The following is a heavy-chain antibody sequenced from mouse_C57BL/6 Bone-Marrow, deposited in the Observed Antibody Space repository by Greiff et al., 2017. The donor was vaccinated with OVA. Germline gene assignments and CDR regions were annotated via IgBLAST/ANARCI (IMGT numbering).Heavy chain of an antibody. CDR2: IDPSDSYT. V-gene: IGHV1-69*01. D-gene: IGHD4-1*01. CDR3: ARPGKKAWLAY. J-gene: IGHJ3*01. Sequence: VQLQQPGAELVMPGASVKLSCKASGYTFTSYWMHWVKQRPGQGLEWIGEIDPSDSYTNYNQKFKGKSTLTVDKSSSTAYMQLSSLTSEDSAVYYCARPGKKAWLAYWGQGTLVTVSA. CDR1: GYTFTSYW.